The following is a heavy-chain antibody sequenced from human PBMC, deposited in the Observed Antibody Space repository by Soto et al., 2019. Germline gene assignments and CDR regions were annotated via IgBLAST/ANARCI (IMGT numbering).Heavy chain of an antibody. CDR2: INAGNGNT. Sequence: QVQLVQSGAEEKKPGASVKVSCKASGYTFTSYAMHWVRQAPGQRLEWMGWINAGNGNTKYSQKFQGRVTITRDTSASTDYMELSSLRSEDTAVYYCARSIVVVTARDYWGQGTLVTVSS. CDR1: GYTFTSYA. D-gene: IGHD2-21*02. J-gene: IGHJ4*02. CDR3: ARSIVVVTARDY. V-gene: IGHV1-3*05.